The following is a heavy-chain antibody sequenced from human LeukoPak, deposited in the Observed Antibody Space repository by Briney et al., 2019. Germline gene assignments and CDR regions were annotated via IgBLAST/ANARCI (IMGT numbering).Heavy chain of an antibody. Sequence: GGSLRLSCAASGFTFSSYSMNWVRQAPGKGLEWVSSISSSNSYIYYADSVKGRFTISRDNAKNSLYLQMSSLRAEDTAIYYCARDNSRSYWGEDYFDSWGQGTLVTVSS. D-gene: IGHD1-26*01. CDR3: ARDNSRSYWGEDYFDS. CDR1: GFTFSSYS. J-gene: IGHJ4*02. V-gene: IGHV3-21*01. CDR2: ISSSNSYI.